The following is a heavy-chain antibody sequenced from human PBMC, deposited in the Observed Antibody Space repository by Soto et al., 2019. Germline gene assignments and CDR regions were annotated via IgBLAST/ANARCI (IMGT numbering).Heavy chain of an antibody. Sequence: SETLSLTCAVYGGSFSGCYWSWIRQPPGKGLEWIGEINHSGSTNYNPSLKSRVTISVDTSKNQFSLKLSSVTAADTAVYYCARGPLDYWGQGTLVTVSS. CDR2: INHSGST. J-gene: IGHJ4*02. CDR3: ARGPLDY. CDR1: GGSFSGCY. V-gene: IGHV4-34*01.